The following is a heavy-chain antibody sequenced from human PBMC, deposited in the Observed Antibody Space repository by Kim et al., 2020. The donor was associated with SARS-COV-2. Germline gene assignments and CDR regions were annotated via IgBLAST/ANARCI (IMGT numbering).Heavy chain of an antibody. CDR1: GFTFSDSW. Sequence: GGSLRLSCAASGFTFSDSWMDWVRQTAGGGLLWVARINRDGTSTYYPDSVKGRFAISRDNSKNTLYLQMNSLRTEDTAFYYCFRGGFDFWGQGTLVSVPS. CDR2: INRDGTST. CDR3: FRGGFDF. V-gene: IGHV3-74*01. J-gene: IGHJ4*02.